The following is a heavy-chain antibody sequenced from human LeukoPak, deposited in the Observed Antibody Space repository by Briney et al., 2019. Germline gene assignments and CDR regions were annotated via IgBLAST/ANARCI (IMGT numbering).Heavy chain of an antibody. V-gene: IGHV3-23*01. D-gene: IGHD3-10*01. Sequence: GGSLRLSCAASGFTFSSYAMSWVRQAPGKGLEWVSSISGAGGTTGYADSVKGRFTISRDNAKNTLYLQMNSLRAEDTALYYCAKGRLLWFGGLPDFWGQGTLVTVSS. J-gene: IGHJ4*02. CDR1: GFTFSSYA. CDR2: ISGAGGTT. CDR3: AKGRLLWFGGLPDF.